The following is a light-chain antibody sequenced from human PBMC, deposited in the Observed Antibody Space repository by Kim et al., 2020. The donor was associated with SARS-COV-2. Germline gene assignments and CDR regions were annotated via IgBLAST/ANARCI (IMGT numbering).Light chain of an antibody. J-gene: IGLJ2*01. CDR1: KLGDKY. CDR3: QAWDSSTAV. V-gene: IGLV3-1*01. CDR2: QDN. Sequence: SVYPEQTASITCSGDKLGDKYACWYQQKPGQSPVLVIYQDNKRPSGIPGRFSGSNSGNTATLTISGTQAMDEADYYCQAWDSSTAVFGGGTQLTVL.